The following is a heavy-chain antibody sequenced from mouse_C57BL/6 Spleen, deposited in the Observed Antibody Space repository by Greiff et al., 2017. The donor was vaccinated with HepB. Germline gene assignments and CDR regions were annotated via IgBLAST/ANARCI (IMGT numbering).Heavy chain of an antibody. CDR2: ISYDGSN. J-gene: IGHJ3*01. D-gene: IGHD1-1*01. CDR3: ARDSEYYGSSGWFAY. CDR1: GYSITSGYY. Sequence: ESGPGPVKPSQSLSLTCSVTGYSITSGYYWNWIRQFPGNKLEWMGYISYDGSNNYNPSLKNRISITRDTSKNQFFLKLNSVTTEDTATYYCARDSEYYGSSGWFAYWGQGTLVTVSA. V-gene: IGHV3-6*01.